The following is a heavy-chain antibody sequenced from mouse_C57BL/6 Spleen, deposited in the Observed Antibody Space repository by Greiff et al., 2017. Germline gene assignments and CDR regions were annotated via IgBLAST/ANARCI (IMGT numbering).Heavy chain of an antibody. D-gene: IGHD2-2*01. V-gene: IGHV1-69*01. CDR3: ARRGAIYYCYINAMDY. CDR1: GYTFTSYW. CDR2: IDPSDSYT. Sequence: VQLQQPGAELVMPGASVKLSCKASGYTFTSYWMHWVKQRPGQGLEWIGEIDPSDSYTTYNQKFTGKSTLTVDKSSSTAYMQLSSLTSENSAVYYCARRGAIYYCYINAMDYWGQGTSVTVSS. J-gene: IGHJ4*01.